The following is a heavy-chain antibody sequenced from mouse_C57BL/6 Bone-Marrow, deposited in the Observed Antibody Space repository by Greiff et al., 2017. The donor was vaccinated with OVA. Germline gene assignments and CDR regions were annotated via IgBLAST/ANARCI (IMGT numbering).Heavy chain of an antibody. V-gene: IGHV1-55*01. CDR1: GYTFTSYW. Sequence: QVQLQQPGAELVKPGASVKMSCKASGYTFTSYWITWVKQRPGQGLEWIGDIYPGSGSTNYNEKFKSKATLTVDTSSSTAYMQLSSLTSEDSAVYYGASVGDYDEGYYYAMDYWGQGTSVTVSS. J-gene: IGHJ4*01. D-gene: IGHD2-4*01. CDR2: IYPGSGST. CDR3: ASVGDYDEGYYYAMDY.